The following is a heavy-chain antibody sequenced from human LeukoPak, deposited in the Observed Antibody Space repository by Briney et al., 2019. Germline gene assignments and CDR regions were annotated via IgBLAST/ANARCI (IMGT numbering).Heavy chain of an antibody. J-gene: IGHJ4*02. CDR2: VSDNGGST. D-gene: IGHD1-7*01. V-gene: IGHV3-64*01. Sequence: GGSLRLSCVASGFTFTTYAMHWVRQAPGKGLEYVSAVSDNGGSTYYANSVKGRFTISRDNSKNTLYLQMNSLRAEDTAVYYCARGYNWNYETPTGYWGQGTLVTVSS. CDR3: ARGYNWNYETPTGY. CDR1: GFTFTTYA.